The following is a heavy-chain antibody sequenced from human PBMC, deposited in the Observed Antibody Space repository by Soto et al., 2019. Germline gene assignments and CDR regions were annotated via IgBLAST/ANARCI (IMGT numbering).Heavy chain of an antibody. CDR1: GGSISSSSYY. V-gene: IGHV4-39*01. J-gene: IGHJ5*02. D-gene: IGHD1-26*01. Sequence: PSETLSLTCTVSGGSISSSSYYWVWIRQPPGKGLEWIGSIYYSGTTYYNPSLKSRVTISVDTSKNQFSLKLRSVTAADTAVYYCARQSPDYLGSVGWFDPWDQGTLVTVSS. CDR2: IYYSGTT. CDR3: ARQSPDYLGSVGWFDP.